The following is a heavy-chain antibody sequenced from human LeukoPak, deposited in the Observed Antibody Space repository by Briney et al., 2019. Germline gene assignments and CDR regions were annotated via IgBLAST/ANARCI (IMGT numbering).Heavy chain of an antibody. Sequence: GGSLRLSCAASGVTVSSNYMSWVRQAPGKGLEWVSLIYTGGSSYYADSVKGRFTISRDNSRNTVHLQIDNLRTEDTAVYYCARGSTSTAPGWVYWGHGTPVTVSS. CDR2: IYTGGSS. CDR1: GVTVSSNY. D-gene: IGHD2-21*02. J-gene: IGHJ4*01. CDR3: ARGSTSTAPGWVY. V-gene: IGHV3-53*01.